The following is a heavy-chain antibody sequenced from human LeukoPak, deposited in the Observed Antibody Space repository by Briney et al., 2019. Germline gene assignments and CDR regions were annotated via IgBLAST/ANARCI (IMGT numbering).Heavy chain of an antibody. D-gene: IGHD6-13*01. Sequence: PGGSLRLSCAASGFTFSSYAMSWVRQAPGKGLEWVADIEPDGSGKTYVDSVKGRFTISRDNAQQSLYLQMDTLTAEDTAVYYCARAYTYSSSWYDYWGQGTLVTVSS. CDR2: IEPDGSGK. CDR3: ARAYTYSSSWYDY. J-gene: IGHJ4*02. CDR1: GFTFSSYA. V-gene: IGHV3-7*01.